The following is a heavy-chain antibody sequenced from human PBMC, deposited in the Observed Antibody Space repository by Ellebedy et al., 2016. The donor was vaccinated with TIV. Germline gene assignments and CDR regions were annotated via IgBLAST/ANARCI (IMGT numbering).Heavy chain of an antibody. J-gene: IGHJ4*02. CDR2: ISSGISYI. D-gene: IGHD1-26*01. CDR3: ARGVGVHHSYYFDY. V-gene: IGHV3-21*01. CDR1: GFTFSSYT. Sequence: GESLKISCTDFGFTFSSYTMNWVRQAPGKGLEWVSSISSGISYIYYADSVRGRFIISRDNARNSVSLQMNSLRAEDTAVYYCARGVGVHHSYYFDYWGQGALVTVSS.